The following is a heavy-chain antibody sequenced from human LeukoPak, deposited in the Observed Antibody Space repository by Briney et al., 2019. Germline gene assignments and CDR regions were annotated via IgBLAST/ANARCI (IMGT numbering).Heavy chain of an antibody. Sequence: GASVKISCKASGYTFRGNYIHWLRQAPGQGLEWMGWIDANNGDTKSAQKFQGRVTMSRDTSISTAYMDLSSLSPDDAAVYYCARDPSSVTLYFFVYWGQGTLVTVSS. CDR3: ARDPSSVTLYFFVY. CDR1: GYTFRGNY. J-gene: IGHJ4*02. V-gene: IGHV1-2*02. D-gene: IGHD4-11*01. CDR2: IDANNGDT.